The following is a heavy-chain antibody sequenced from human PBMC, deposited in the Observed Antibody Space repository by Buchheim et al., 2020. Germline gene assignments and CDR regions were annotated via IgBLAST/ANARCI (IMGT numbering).Heavy chain of an antibody. Sequence: EVQLLESGGGLVQPGGSLRLSCAASGFTFSSYAMSWVRQAPGKGLEWVSAISGSGGSIYYADSVKGRFHISRANYKNTLYLQMNSLRAEDTAVYYCAKAVITFGGVIVNYGMDVWGQGTT. CDR2: ISGSGGSI. CDR1: GFTFSSYA. D-gene: IGHD3-16*02. CDR3: AKAVITFGGVIVNYGMDV. V-gene: IGHV3-23*01. J-gene: IGHJ6*02.